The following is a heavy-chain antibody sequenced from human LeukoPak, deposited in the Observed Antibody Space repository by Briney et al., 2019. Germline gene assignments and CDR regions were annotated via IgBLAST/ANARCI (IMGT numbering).Heavy chain of an antibody. CDR1: GFTVSSNY. CDR2: IYSGGST. Sequence: GGSLRLSCAASGFTVSSNYMSWVRQAPGKGLEWVSVIYSGGSTYYADSVKGRFTISRDNSKNTLYLQMNSLRAEDTAVYYCARVKSGYSSPAPGGFDPWGQGTLVTVSS. J-gene: IGHJ5*02. CDR3: ARVKSGYSSPAPGGFDP. D-gene: IGHD6-13*01. V-gene: IGHV3-53*01.